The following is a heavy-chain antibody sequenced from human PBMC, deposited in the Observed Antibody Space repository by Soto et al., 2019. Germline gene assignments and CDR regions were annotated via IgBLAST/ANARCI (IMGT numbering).Heavy chain of an antibody. CDR1: GSPFRSIS. D-gene: IGHD5-18*01. CDR3: ARDKGEGYSYGYGLFDY. Sequence: EVQLVESGGGLVKPGGPLRLSCAPSGSPFRSISMTGFRQAPGKGREWASSISSSSSYIYYADSVKGRFTISRDNAKNSLYLQMNSLRAEDTAVYYCARDKGEGYSYGYGLFDYWGQGTLVTVSS. J-gene: IGHJ4*02. V-gene: IGHV3-21*01. CDR2: ISSSSSYI.